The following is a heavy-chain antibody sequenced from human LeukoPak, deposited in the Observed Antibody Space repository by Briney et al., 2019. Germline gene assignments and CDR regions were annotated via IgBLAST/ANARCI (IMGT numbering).Heavy chain of an antibody. CDR1: GGSISSYY. D-gene: IGHD1-26*01. CDR3: ARDKATGYFDY. CDR2: IYYSGST. Sequence: SQTLSLTCTVSGGSISSYYCSWIRQPPGKGLEWIGYIYYSGSTNYNPSLKSRVTISVDTSKNQFSLKLSSVTAADTAVYYCARDKATGYFDYWGQGTLVTVSS. J-gene: IGHJ4*02. V-gene: IGHV4-59*01.